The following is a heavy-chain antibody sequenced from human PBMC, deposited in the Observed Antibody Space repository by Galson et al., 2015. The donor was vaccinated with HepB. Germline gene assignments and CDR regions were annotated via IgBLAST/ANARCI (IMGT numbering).Heavy chain of an antibody. J-gene: IGHJ4*02. CDR1: RYTFSSFG. CDR3: SKDLNYYGSGSGDY. CDR2: ISGSGGST. D-gene: IGHD3-10*01. Sequence: SCKASRYTFSSFGMSWVRQAPGKGLEWVSDISGSGGSTYYADSVKGRFTTSRDNSKNTLYLQMSSLRAEDTAVYYCSKDLNYYGSGSGDYWGQGTLVTVSS. V-gene: IGHV3-23*01.